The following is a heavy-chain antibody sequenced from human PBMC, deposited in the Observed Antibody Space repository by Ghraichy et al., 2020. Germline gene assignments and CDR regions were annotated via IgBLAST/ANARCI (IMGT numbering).Heavy chain of an antibody. J-gene: IGHJ4*02. V-gene: IGHV1-2*02. Sequence: ASVKVSCEASGYDFTGYYMHWVRQAPGQGLEWMGWINPNTGGTNYAQEFQGRVTMTRDTSISTAYMELSSLRSDDTARYYCARAQVGYWGQGTLVTVSS. CDR2: INPNTGGT. CDR3: ARAQVGY. D-gene: IGHD1-26*01. CDR1: GYDFTGYY.